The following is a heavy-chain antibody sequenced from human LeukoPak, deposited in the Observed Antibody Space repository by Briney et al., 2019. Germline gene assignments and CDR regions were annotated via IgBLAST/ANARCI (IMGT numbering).Heavy chain of an antibody. V-gene: IGHV4-39*07. CDR3: ARGYSSSWYPNWFDP. Sequence: PPETLSLTCTVSGGSISSSSYYWGWIRQPRGKGLEWIGSIYYSGSTYYNPSLKSRVTISVDTSKNQFSLKLSSVTAADTAVYYCARGYSSSWYPNWFDPWGQGTLVTVSS. J-gene: IGHJ5*02. D-gene: IGHD6-13*01. CDR1: GGSISSSSYY. CDR2: IYYSGST.